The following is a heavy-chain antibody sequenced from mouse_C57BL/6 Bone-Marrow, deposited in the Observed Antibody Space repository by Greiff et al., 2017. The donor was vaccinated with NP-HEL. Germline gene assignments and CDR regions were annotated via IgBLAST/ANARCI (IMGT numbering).Heavy chain of an antibody. J-gene: IGHJ1*03. CDR3: AKNYYGSSHWYFDV. D-gene: IGHD1-1*01. CDR1: GFSLTSYG. V-gene: IGHV2-4*01. Sequence: QVHVKQSGPGLVQPSQSLSITCTVSGFSLTSYGVHWVRQPPGKGLEWLGVIWSGGSTDYNAAFISRLSISNVNSKSQVFFTMNSLQADDTAIYYWAKNYYGSSHWYFDVWGTGTTVTVSS. CDR2: IWSGGST.